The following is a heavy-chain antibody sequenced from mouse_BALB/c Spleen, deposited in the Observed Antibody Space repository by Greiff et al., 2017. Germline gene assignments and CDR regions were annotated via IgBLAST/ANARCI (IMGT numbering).Heavy chain of an antibody. CDR1: GFTFNTYA. D-gene: IGHD1-1*01. Sequence: EVQVVESGGGLVQPKGSLKLSCAASGFTFNTYAMNWVRQAPGKGLEWVARIRSKSNNYATYYADSVKDRFTISRDDSQSMLYLQMNNLKTEDTAMYYCVSSTVVPMDYWGQGTSFTVSS. V-gene: IGHV10-1*02. CDR2: IRSKSNNYAT. CDR3: VSSTVVPMDY. J-gene: IGHJ4*01.